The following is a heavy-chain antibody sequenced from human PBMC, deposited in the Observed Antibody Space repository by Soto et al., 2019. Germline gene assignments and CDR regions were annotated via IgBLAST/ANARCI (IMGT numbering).Heavy chain of an antibody. CDR1: GGSNGFY. CDR3: VRGRGGNDGSSDFDS. Sequence: SETLSLTCTVSGGSNGFYWSWIRQAPGKGLEWIGYFHGNTNCNPSLKSRATISLDASKTQFSLKLGSVTAADTAVYYCVRGRGGNDGSSDFDSWGQGTLVTVSS. J-gene: IGHJ4*02. CDR2: FHGNT. V-gene: IGHV4-4*09. D-gene: IGHD1-1*01.